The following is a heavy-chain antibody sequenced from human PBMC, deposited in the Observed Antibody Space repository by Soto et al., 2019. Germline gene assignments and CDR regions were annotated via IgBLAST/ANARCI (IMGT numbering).Heavy chain of an antibody. CDR1: GFTVSSNY. CDR3: AKDGGWWELPIRIDY. V-gene: IGHV3-53*01. CDR2: IYSGGST. D-gene: IGHD1-26*01. J-gene: IGHJ4*02. Sequence: PGGSLRLSCAASGFTVSSNYMSWVRQAPGKGLEWVSVIYSGGSTYYADSVKGRFTISRDNSKNTLYLQMNSLRAEDTAVYYCAKDGGWWELPIRIDYWGQGTLVTV.